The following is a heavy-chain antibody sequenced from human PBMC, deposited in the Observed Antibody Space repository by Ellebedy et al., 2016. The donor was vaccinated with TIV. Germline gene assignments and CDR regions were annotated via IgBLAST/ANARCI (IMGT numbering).Heavy chain of an antibody. D-gene: IGHD3-16*01. J-gene: IGHJ6*02. CDR2: TYYRSKWNN. Sequence: SQTLSLTCVISGDSVSTDIGWNWIRQSPSRGLEWLGRTYYRSKWNNDYAVSLKSRITINPDTSKNQFSLQLNSVIPDDTAVYYCARGWFGSGMGVWGQGTTVIVSS. V-gene: IGHV6-1*01. CDR1: GDSVSTDIG. CDR3: ARGWFGSGMGV.